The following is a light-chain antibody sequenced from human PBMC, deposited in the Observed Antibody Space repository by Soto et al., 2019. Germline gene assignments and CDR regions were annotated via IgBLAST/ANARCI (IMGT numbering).Light chain of an antibody. J-gene: IGKJ1*01. CDR2: ETY. V-gene: IGKV3-20*01. CDR1: QSVRNNY. Sequence: IVLTQSPDTLSLSPGERVTLSCRASQSVRNNYLAWYQQTPDQPPRLLIYETYRRATGIPGRISGRGSGIDFPLTISILEPEDFAVYLWQQYSGSSRTFGLGTKVEIK. CDR3: QQYSGSSRT.